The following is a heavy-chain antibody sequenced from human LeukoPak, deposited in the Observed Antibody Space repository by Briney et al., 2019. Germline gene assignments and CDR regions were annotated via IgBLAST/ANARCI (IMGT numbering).Heavy chain of an antibody. J-gene: IGHJ3*02. D-gene: IGHD1-26*01. V-gene: IGHV1-2*02. CDR3: AGVWWELPYDAFDI. CDR1: GYTFTGYY. Sequence: ASVKVSCKASGYTFTGYYMHWVRQAPGQGLEWMGWINPNSGGTNYAQKFQGRVTMTRDTSISTAYMELSRLRSDDTAVYYCAGVWWELPYDAFDIWGQGTMVTVSS. CDR2: INPNSGGT.